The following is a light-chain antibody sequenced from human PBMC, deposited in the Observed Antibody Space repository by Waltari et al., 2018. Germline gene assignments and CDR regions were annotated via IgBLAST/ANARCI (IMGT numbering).Light chain of an antibody. CDR1: ENFDTN. CDR3: HQYKNWPPWT. V-gene: IGKV3-15*01. CDR2: GAS. Sequence: EIVVTQSPATLSLSPGERATLSCRASENFDTNIAWYQQKPGQPPRLLISGASTRATDIPPRFSGSGSGTEFTLSISSLQSEDFAVYYCHQYKNWPPWTFGQGTKVEIK. J-gene: IGKJ1*01.